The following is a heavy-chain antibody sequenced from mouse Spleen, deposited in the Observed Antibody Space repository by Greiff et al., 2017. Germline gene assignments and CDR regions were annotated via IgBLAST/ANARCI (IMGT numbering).Heavy chain of an antibody. Sequence: LQESGPELVKPGASVKIPCTASGYSFTDYNMDWVKQSHGKSLEWIGDINPNNGGTIYTQKFKGKATLTVDKSSSTSYMELRSLTSEDTAVYDCARLGSNYEDAMDYWGQGTSVTVSS. CDR1: GYSFTDYN. V-gene: IGHV1-18*01. CDR2: INPNNGGT. CDR3: ARLGSNYEDAMDY. D-gene: IGHD2-5*01. J-gene: IGHJ4*01.